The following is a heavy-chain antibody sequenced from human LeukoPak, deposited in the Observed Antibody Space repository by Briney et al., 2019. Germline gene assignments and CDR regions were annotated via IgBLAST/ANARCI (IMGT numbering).Heavy chain of an antibody. CDR3: ARHYCSSTSCYSYYFDY. V-gene: IGHV5-51*01. Sequence: GESLKISCKGSGYSFTSHWIGWVRQMPGKGLEWMGIIYPGDSDTRYSPSFQGQVTISADKSISTAYLQWSSLKASDTAMYYCARHYCSSTSCYSYYFDYWGQGTLVTVSS. CDR2: IYPGDSDT. CDR1: GYSFTSHW. J-gene: IGHJ4*02. D-gene: IGHD2-2*01.